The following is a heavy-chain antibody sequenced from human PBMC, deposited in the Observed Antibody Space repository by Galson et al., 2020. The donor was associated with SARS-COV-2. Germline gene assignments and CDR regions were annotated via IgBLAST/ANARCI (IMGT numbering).Heavy chain of an antibody. CDR1: GFTFSSYA. Sequence: GGSLRLSCAASGFTFSSYAMHWVRQAPGKGLEWVAVISYDGSNKYYADSVKGRFTISRDNSKNTLYLQMNSLRAEDTAVYYCARMYSSGWLYYYYYGMDVWGQGTTVTVSS. V-gene: IGHV3-30-3*01. J-gene: IGHJ6*02. CDR2: ISYDGSNK. CDR3: ARMYSSGWLYYYYYGMDV. D-gene: IGHD6-19*01.